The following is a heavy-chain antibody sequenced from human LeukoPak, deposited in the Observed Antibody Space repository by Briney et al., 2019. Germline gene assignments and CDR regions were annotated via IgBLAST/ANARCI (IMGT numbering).Heavy chain of an antibody. CDR2: LSPEGYMK. CDR1: GFTFSTYA. V-gene: IGHV3-30-3*01. CDR3: ARGNLYTAATIEDY. D-gene: IGHD3-16*01. Sequence: GGSLRLSCAASGFTFSTYAMHWVRQGPGKGLEWVAVLSPEGYMKDYADSVKGRFTVSRDNSKNTVYLQMNSLSAEDTSRYYCARGNLYTAATIEDYWGQGTLVTVSS. J-gene: IGHJ4*02.